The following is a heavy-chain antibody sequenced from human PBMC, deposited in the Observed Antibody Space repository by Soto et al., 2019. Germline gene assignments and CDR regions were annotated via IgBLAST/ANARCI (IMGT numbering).Heavy chain of an antibody. V-gene: IGHV1-69*06. Sequence: GASVKVSCKASGGTFSSYAISWVRQAPGQGLEWMGGIIPIFGTANYAQKFQGRVTITADKSTSTAYMELSSLRSEDTAVYYCARDLRVVVAAIMGDYYYYYGMDVWGQGTTVTVSS. CDR2: IIPIFGTA. CDR3: ARDLRVVVAAIMGDYYYYYGMDV. CDR1: GGTFSSYA. J-gene: IGHJ6*02. D-gene: IGHD2-15*01.